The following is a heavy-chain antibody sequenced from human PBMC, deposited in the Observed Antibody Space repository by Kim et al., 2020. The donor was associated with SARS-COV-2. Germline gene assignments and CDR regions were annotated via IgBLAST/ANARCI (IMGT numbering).Heavy chain of an antibody. J-gene: IGHJ4*02. D-gene: IGHD3-16*01. Sequence: STAYADSVKGRFTTSGDNANNSLFLQMDSPEAEDTALYHCVRGYAGGPFDLWGQGTLVTVSS. CDR2: ST. CDR3: VRGYAGGPFDL. V-gene: IGHV3-20*01.